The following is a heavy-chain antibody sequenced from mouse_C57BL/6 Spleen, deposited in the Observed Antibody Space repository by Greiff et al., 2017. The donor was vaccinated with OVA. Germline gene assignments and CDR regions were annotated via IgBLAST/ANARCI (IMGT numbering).Heavy chain of an antibody. Sequence: VQLKQSGPGLVQPSQSLSITCTVSGFSLTSYGVHWVRQSPGKGLEWLGVIWSGGSTDYNAAFISRLSISKDNSKSQVFFKMNSLQADDTAIYYCAREGITTVVSSYAMDYWGQGTSVTVSS. CDR1: GFSLTSYG. CDR3: AREGITTVVSSYAMDY. CDR2: IWSGGST. V-gene: IGHV2-2*01. D-gene: IGHD1-1*01. J-gene: IGHJ4*01.